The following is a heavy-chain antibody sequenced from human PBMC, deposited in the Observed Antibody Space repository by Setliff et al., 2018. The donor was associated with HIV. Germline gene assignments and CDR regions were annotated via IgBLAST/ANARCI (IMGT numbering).Heavy chain of an antibody. Sequence: SGPTLVNPTQTLTLPCTFSGFSFSTNGVGVGWIRQPPGKALEWLALIYWDDDKLYDPSLKTRLTVTKDTSKNQVVLTMTNMDPVDTATYYCARYSSGHSDYYYYYMDVWGKGTRVTVS. V-gene: IGHV2-5*05. D-gene: IGHD6-19*01. J-gene: IGHJ6*03. CDR3: ARYSSGHSDYYYYYMDV. CDR2: IYWDDDK. CDR1: GFSFSTNGVG.